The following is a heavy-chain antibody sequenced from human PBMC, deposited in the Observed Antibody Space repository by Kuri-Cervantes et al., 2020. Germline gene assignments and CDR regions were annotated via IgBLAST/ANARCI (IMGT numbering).Heavy chain of an antibody. V-gene: IGHV3-30-3*01. CDR1: GFTFSSYA. J-gene: IGHJ6*02. CDR3: AREMATTVYYYYYGMDV. Sequence: GGSLRLSCAASGFTFSSYAMHWVRQAPGKGLEWVAVISYDGSNKYYADSVKGRFTISRDNSKNTLYLQMNSLRAEDTAVYYCAREMATTVYYYYYGMDVWGPGNTV. D-gene: IGHD5-24*01. CDR2: ISYDGSNK.